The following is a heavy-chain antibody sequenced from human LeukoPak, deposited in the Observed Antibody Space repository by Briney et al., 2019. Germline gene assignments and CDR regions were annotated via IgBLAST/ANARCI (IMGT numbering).Heavy chain of an antibody. V-gene: IGHV4-61*02. CDR3: ARVFQLPFNYFDP. CDR1: GGSISSDNYY. CDR2: IHSSGTT. Sequence: SETLSLTCTVSGGSISSDNYYWSWIRQPAGKGLEWIGRIHSSGTTNYNPYLKSRVTISVDTSDNRFSLKLTSVIAADTAVYYCARVFQLPFNYFDPWGQGALVTVSS. J-gene: IGHJ5*02.